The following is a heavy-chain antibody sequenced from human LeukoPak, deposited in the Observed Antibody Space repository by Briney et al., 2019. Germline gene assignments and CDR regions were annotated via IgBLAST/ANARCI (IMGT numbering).Heavy chain of an antibody. CDR3: AGSSGWARYFDY. Sequence: GGSLRLSCAVSGGYWMSWVRQAPGKGLEWVANIKQDGSEKYYVDSVKGRFTISRDNAKNSLYLQMSSLRAEDTAVYYCAGSSGWARYFDYWGQGTLVTVSS. CDR2: IKQDGSEK. V-gene: IGHV3-7*03. J-gene: IGHJ4*02. D-gene: IGHD6-19*01. CDR1: GGYW.